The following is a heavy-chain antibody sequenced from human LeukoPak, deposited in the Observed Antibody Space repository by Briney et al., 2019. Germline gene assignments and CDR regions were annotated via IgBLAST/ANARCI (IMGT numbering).Heavy chain of an antibody. CDR1: GGSISSYY. J-gene: IGHJ6*03. D-gene: IGHD1-26*01. V-gene: IGHV4-59*01. Sequence: SETLSLTCTVSGGSISSYYWSWIRQPPGKGLEGIGYIYYSGSTNHNPHLKSRVTISVDTSKNQFCLKLSSVTAADTAVYYCARSISGNYVDVWGKGNTVTVSS. CDR2: IYYSGST. CDR3: ARSISGNYVDV.